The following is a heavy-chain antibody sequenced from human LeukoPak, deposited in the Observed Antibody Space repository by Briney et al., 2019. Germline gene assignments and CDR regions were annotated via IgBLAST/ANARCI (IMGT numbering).Heavy chain of an antibody. CDR1: GDSISNYY. J-gene: IGHJ6*03. CDR2: IYYSGRT. D-gene: IGHD3-10*01. V-gene: IGHV4-59*01. CDR3: ARGGSSYYHGNYYYYNYMDV. Sequence: ASETLSLTCTVSGDSISNYYWSWIRQPPGKGLECVGDIYYSGRTSYNPSLKSRVTISLDTSKNQFSLKLTSVTAADTAVYYCARGGSSYYHGNYYYYNYMDVWGKGTTVTVSS.